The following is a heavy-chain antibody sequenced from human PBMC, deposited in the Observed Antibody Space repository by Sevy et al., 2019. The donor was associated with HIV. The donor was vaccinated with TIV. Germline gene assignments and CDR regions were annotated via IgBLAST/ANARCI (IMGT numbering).Heavy chain of an antibody. D-gene: IGHD2-8*02. CDR2: IRYDGSNE. Sequence: GGSLRLSCAASGFTFSNHGMHWVRQAPGKGLEWVAFIRYDGSNEYYGDSVKGRFTISRDNFKDTLYLKMNSMRPEDTGVYFCAKDRKVLLVVYAIPFDVFDIWGHGTMVTVSS. V-gene: IGHV3-30*02. CDR1: GFTFSNHG. J-gene: IGHJ3*02. CDR3: AKDRKVLLVVYAIPFDVFDI.